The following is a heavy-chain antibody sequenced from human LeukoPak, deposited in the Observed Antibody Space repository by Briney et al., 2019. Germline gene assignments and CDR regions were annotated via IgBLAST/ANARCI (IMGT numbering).Heavy chain of an antibody. D-gene: IGHD3-22*01. CDR2: ISPNGGGT. Sequence: ASVKVSCKAFGYTFTGNNIYWVRQAPGQGLEWMGWISPNGGGTIHAQKFQGRLTMTRDTSISTAYMELSRLRSDDTAVYYCARDLYDSSGYYYDFDAFDIWGQGTMVTVSS. V-gene: IGHV1-2*02. CDR3: ARDLYDSSGYYYDFDAFDI. CDR1: GYTFTGNN. J-gene: IGHJ3*02.